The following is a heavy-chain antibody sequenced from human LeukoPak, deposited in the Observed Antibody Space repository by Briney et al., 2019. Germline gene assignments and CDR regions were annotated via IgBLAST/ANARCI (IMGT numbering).Heavy chain of an antibody. Sequence: GGSLRLSCAASGFTFSSYAMSWVRQAPGKGLEWVSAISGSGGSTYYADSVKGRFTISRDSANNSLYLQMDSLRPEDTALYYCAKDQATYGSGTSFDYWGQGTLVTVSS. D-gene: IGHD3-10*01. J-gene: IGHJ4*02. CDR1: GFTFSSYA. CDR2: ISGSGGST. CDR3: AKDQATYGSGTSFDY. V-gene: IGHV3-23*01.